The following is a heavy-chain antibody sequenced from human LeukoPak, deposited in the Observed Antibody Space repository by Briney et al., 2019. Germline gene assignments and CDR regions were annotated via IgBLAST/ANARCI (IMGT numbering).Heavy chain of an antibody. Sequence: ASVKVSCKASGGTFSSYAISWVRQAPGQGLEWMGGIIPIFGTANYAQKFQGRVTITADESTSTAYMELSSLRSEDTAVYYCASSYDSSDSYNWFDPWGQGTLVTVSS. V-gene: IGHV1-69*01. CDR2: IIPIFGTA. CDR1: GGTFSSYA. D-gene: IGHD3-22*01. J-gene: IGHJ5*02. CDR3: ASSYDSSDSYNWFDP.